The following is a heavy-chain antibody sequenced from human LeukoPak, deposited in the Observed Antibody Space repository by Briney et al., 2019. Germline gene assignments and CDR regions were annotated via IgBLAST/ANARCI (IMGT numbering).Heavy chain of an antibody. CDR2: IYYSGST. CDR1: GGSISSSSYY. Sequence: SETLSLTCTVSGGSISSSSYYWGWIRQPPGKGLEWIGSIYYSGSTYYNSSLKSRVTISVDTSKNQFSLKLSSVTAADTAVYYCARSPRPSKHLLRFLGYYMDVWGKGTTVTVSS. CDR3: ARSPRPSKHLLRFLGYYMDV. D-gene: IGHD3-3*01. V-gene: IGHV4-39*07. J-gene: IGHJ6*03.